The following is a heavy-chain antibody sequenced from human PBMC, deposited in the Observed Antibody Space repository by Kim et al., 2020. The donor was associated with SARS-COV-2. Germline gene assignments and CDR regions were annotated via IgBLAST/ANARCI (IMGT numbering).Heavy chain of an antibody. Sequence: EPGRCRFTIPRDNSKSTVYLQMNSLRAEDTSVYYCARTLVLSGYYGMDVWGQGTTVTVSS. V-gene: IGHV3-30*07. D-gene: IGHD3-10*01. CDR3: ARTLVLSGYYGMDV. J-gene: IGHJ6*02.